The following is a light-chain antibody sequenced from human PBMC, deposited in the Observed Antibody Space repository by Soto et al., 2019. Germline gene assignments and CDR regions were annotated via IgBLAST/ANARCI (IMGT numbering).Light chain of an antibody. CDR2: KVS. Sequence: DVVMTQSPLSLPVTLGQPASISCRSSQSLVYSDGNTYLNWFQQRPGQSSRRLIYKVSNSEYGVPDRFSGSGSGTDFTLKISRVEAEDVGVYYCMQGTHWPPITFGQGTRLEIK. CDR3: MQGTHWPPIT. J-gene: IGKJ5*01. CDR1: QSLVYSDGNTY. V-gene: IGKV2D-30*01.